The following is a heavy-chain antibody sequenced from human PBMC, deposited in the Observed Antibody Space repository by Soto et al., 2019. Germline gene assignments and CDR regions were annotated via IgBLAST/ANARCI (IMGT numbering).Heavy chain of an antibody. D-gene: IGHD6-19*01. CDR2: IYWDDDK. CDR3: AHRGFPWAVAGTDSFDI. Sequence: SGPTLVNPKQTLTLTCTFSGFALTTGGVGVGWIRQPPGKALEWLGLIYWDDDKRYNPSLKSRVTISKDTSKNRVVRTMTNMDPADTGTYYCAHRGFPWAVAGTDSFDIWGQGTMVTVSS. J-gene: IGHJ3*02. V-gene: IGHV2-5*02. CDR1: GFALTTGGVG.